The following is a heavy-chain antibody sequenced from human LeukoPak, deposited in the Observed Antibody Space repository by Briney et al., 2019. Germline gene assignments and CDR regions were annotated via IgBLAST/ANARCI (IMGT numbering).Heavy chain of an antibody. J-gene: IGHJ4*02. D-gene: IGHD2-8*01. CDR3: AKDFCTDGGCYINN. V-gene: IGHV3-23*01. CDR1: GITFSSYA. CDR2: ISGSSGST. Sequence: PGGSLRLSYSASGITFSSYAMHSVLQAPVKGLKSLSEISGSSGSTYYADSLKGRYTISRDNSKNTLYLQINSLRAQDTAVYYCAKDFCTDGGCYINNWGQGTLVTVSS.